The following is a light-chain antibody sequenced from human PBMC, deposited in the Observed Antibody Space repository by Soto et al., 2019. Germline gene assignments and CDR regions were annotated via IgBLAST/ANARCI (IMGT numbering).Light chain of an antibody. V-gene: IGKV1-8*01. CDR1: QGISSY. J-gene: IGKJ1*01. Sequence: AIRMTQSPSSLSASTGDRVTITCRASQGISSYLAWYQQKPGKAPKLLIYAASTLQSGVPSRFSGSGSGTDFTLTISCLQPEDFATYYCLQNNSYPVTFGQGTKVDIK. CDR2: AAS. CDR3: LQNNSYPVT.